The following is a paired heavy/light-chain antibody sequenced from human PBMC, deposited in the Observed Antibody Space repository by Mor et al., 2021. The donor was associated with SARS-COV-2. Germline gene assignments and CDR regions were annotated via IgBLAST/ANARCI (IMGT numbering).Light chain of an antibody. CDR1: QRISSW. CDR2: KAS. CDR3: QQYDSYPLT. V-gene: IGKV1-5*03. J-gene: IGKJ4*01. Sequence: DIQMTQSPSTLSASVGDRVTITCRASQRISSWLAWYQQKAGKAPKLLIYKASSLESGVPSRFSGSGSGTEFTLTISSLQPDDFATYYCQQYDSYPLTFGGGTKVEIK.
Heavy chain of an antibody. CDR2: INTNTGNP. V-gene: IGHV7-4-1*02. CDR3: ARRRENYAMDV. CDR1: GYTFTTYT. J-gene: IGHJ6*02. Sequence: QVQLVQSGSELKKPGASVKVSCKASGYTFTTYTINWVRQAPGQGLEWMGWINTNTGNPTYAQGFTGRFVFSLDTSVSTAYLQISSLKAEDTAVYYCARRRENYAMDVWGQGTTVTVSS.